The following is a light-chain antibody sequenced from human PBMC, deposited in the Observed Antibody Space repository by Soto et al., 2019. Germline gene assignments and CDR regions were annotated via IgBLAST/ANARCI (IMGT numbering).Light chain of an antibody. CDR3: QQYNSYSLT. Sequence: DIQMTQSPSTLSASVGDRVTITCRARQSISSWVAWYQQKPGKAPKVLIYDASKMESGVPSRFSGSGSGLEFTLTISSLQPDDFATYYCQQYNSYSLTFGGGTKVEIK. V-gene: IGKV1-5*01. J-gene: IGKJ4*01. CDR1: QSISSW. CDR2: DAS.